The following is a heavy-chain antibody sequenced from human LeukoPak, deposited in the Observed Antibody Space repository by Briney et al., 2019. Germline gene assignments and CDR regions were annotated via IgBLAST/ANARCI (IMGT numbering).Heavy chain of an antibody. J-gene: IGHJ5*02. D-gene: IGHD2-8*01. CDR2: MNPNSGNT. Sequence: GASVTVSCTASGYTFTIYDINWVRQATGQGLEWMGWMNPNSGNTGYAQKFQGRVTMTRNTSISTAYMELSSLRSEDTAVYYCARYPYCTNGVCLNGGDWFDPWGQGTLVTVSS. CDR1: GYTFTIYD. CDR3: ARYPYCTNGVCLNGGDWFDP. V-gene: IGHV1-8*01.